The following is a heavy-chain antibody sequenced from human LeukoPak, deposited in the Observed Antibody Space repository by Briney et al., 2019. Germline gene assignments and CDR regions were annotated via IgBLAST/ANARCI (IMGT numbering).Heavy chain of an antibody. V-gene: IGHV3-23*01. CDR1: GFTFNKYA. J-gene: IGHJ4*02. D-gene: IGHD5-24*01. CDR3: ARTIEMATISYFDY. Sequence: GGSLRLSCAASGFTFNKYAMNWVRQAPGKGLEWVSTISGRGTSTYYADSMKGRFTISRDNSKNMVYLQMNSLRAGDTAVYYCARTIEMATISYFDYWGQGTLVTVSS. CDR2: ISGRGTST.